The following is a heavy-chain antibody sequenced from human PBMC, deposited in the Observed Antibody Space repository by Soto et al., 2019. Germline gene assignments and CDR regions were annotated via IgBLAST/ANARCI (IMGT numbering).Heavy chain of an antibody. CDR2: IYPADSDT. Sequence: GESLKISCKGSGYSFTTHWIGWVRQMPGKGLEWIGIIYPADSDTRYSPSFQGQVTISADKSISTAYLQWSNLKASDTAMYYCARRRSRGSDGYWGQGTLVTVSS. CDR3: ARRRSRGSDGY. V-gene: IGHV5-51*01. CDR1: GYSFTTHW. J-gene: IGHJ4*02. D-gene: IGHD1-26*01.